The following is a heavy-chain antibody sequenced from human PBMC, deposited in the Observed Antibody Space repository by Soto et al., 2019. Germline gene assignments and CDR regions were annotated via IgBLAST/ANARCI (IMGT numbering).Heavy chain of an antibody. CDR2: ISGSGGST. Sequence: VQLVESGGGVVQPGGSLRLSCAASGFTFSSYAMSWVRQAPGKGLEWVSAISGSGGSTYYADSVKGRFTISRDNSKNTLYLQMNSLRAEDTAVYYCAKDFEYYYDSSGYYWGVGDAFDIWGQGTMVTVSS. V-gene: IGHV3-23*04. CDR1: GFTFSSYA. CDR3: AKDFEYYYDSSGYYWGVGDAFDI. J-gene: IGHJ3*02. D-gene: IGHD3-22*01.